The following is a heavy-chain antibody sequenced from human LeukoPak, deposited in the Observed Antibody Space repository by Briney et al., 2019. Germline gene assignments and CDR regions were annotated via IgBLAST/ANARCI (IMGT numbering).Heavy chain of an antibody. CDR3: ARTGIAVAGGAAFDI. Sequence: SETLSLTCTVSGGSISSYYWSWIRQPPGKGLEWIGYIYYSGTTNYNPSLKSRVTISVDTSKNQFSLKLSSVTAADTAVYYCARTGIAVAGGAAFDIWGQETMVTVSS. CDR2: IYYSGTT. D-gene: IGHD6-19*01. CDR1: GGSISSYY. V-gene: IGHV4-59*01. J-gene: IGHJ3*02.